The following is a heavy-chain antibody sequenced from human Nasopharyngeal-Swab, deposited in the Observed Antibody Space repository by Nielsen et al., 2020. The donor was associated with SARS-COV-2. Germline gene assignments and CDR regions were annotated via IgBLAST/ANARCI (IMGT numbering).Heavy chain of an antibody. CDR1: GFSFRSYG. J-gene: IGHJ6*02. V-gene: IGHV3-30*03. CDR3: ARGTIFGVVKRGPWDYYGMDV. Sequence: GESLKISCAASGFSFRSYGMHWVRQAPGKGLAWVAVISYDGSNKDYADSVKGRFTISRDNSKNTLYLQTSSLRADDTAVYYCARGTIFGVVKRGPWDYYGMDVWGRGTTVTVSS. D-gene: IGHD3-3*01. CDR2: ISYDGSNK.